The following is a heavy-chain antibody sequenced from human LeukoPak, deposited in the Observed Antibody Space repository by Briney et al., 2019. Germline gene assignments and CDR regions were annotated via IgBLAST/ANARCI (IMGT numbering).Heavy chain of an antibody. V-gene: IGHV3-23*01. D-gene: IGHD6-19*01. CDR2: ISDSGSIT. CDR1: GFAFSSQA. CDR3: AKDARRTSGWYFFDY. J-gene: IGHJ4*02. Sequence: PGGSLRLSCAASGFAFSSQAMGWVRQAPGKGLEWVSVISDSGSITYYADSVKGRFTISRDNSKNTLFLQMNSLGADDTAVYYCAKDARRTSGWYFFDYWGQGTLVTVSS.